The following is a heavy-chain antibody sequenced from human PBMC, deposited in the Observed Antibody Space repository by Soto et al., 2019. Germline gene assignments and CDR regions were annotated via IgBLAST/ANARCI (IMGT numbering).Heavy chain of an antibody. CDR2: ISWNSGSI. CDR3: AKDISYSGYDGPNFDY. Sequence: DVQLVESGGGLVQPGRSLRLSCAASGFTFDDYAMHWVRQAPGKGLEWVSGISWNSGSIGYADSVKGRFTISRDNAKNSLYLQMNSLRAEDTALYYCAKDISYSGYDGPNFDYWGQGTLVTVSS. CDR1: GFTFDDYA. D-gene: IGHD5-12*01. V-gene: IGHV3-9*01. J-gene: IGHJ4*02.